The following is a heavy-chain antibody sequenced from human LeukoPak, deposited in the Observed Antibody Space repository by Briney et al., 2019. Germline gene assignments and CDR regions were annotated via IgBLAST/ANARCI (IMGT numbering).Heavy chain of an antibody. D-gene: IGHD2-2*02. Sequence: GGSLRLSCAASGFTFSSYAMHWVRQAPGKGLEWVVGISYDGSNKYYADSVKGRFTISRDNSKNTLCLQMNSLRAEDTAVYYCARDRGRYCSSTSCYTAGIYYYYGMDVWGQGTTVTVSS. CDR2: ISYDGSNK. J-gene: IGHJ6*02. CDR1: GFTFSSYA. CDR3: ARDRGRYCSSTSCYTAGIYYYYGMDV. V-gene: IGHV3-30-3*01.